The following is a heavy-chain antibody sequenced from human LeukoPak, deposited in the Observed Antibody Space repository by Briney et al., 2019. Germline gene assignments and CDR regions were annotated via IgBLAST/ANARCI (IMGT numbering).Heavy chain of an antibody. CDR2: IFPSGGEI. D-gene: IGHD3-10*01. V-gene: IGHV3-23*01. CDR3: ARATTYFYGSVTYDWFDP. J-gene: IGHJ5*02. Sequence: GGSLRLSCAASGFTFSTFAMIWVRQPPGKGLEWVSSIFPSGGEIHYADSVRGRFTISRDNAKNMVYLQMNSLRAEDTAMYYCARATTYFYGSVTYDWFDPWGQGTLVTVSS. CDR1: GFTFSTFA.